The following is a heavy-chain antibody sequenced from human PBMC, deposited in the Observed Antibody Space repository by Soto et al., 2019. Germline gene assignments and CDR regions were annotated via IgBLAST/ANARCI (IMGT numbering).Heavy chain of an antibody. D-gene: IGHD3-10*01. CDR2: VSGNGGST. J-gene: IGHJ4*02. CDR3: ATSNYGERD. V-gene: IGHV3-23*01. CDR1: GFTLSNFG. Sequence: EGQVLESGGGLVQPGGSLRLTCVASGFTLSNFGMSWVRQAPGKGLEWVSFVSGNGGSTYYVDSVKDRFTISRDSSTKTVRLQMNSLRAEDAAVYYCATSNYGERDWGQGALVNVSS.